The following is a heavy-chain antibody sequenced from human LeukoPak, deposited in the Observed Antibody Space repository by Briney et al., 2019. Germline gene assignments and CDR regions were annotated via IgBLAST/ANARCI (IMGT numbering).Heavy chain of an antibody. Sequence: SETLSLTCAVYGGSFSSYYWSWIRQPPGKGLEWIGYIYYSGSTNYNPSLKSRVTISVDTSKNQFSLKLSSVTAADTAVYYCASAFGYIGFDYWGQGTLVTVSS. V-gene: IGHV4-59*01. J-gene: IGHJ4*02. CDR1: GGSFSSYY. CDR2: IYYSGST. CDR3: ASAFGYIGFDY. D-gene: IGHD6-13*01.